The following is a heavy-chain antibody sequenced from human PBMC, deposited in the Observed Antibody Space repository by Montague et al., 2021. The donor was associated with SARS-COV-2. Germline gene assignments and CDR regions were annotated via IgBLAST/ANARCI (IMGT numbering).Heavy chain of an antibody. D-gene: IGHD3-9*01. J-gene: IGHJ4*02. CDR3: ARDPYYDILTGYYKD. CDR1: GFTFSSYS. V-gene: IGHV3-21*01. CDR2: ISSSSSYI. Sequence: SLILSFSASGFTFSSYSMNWVRQAPGKGLEWVSSISSSSSYIYYADSVKGRFTISRDNAKNSLYLQMNSLRAEDTAVYYCARDPYYDILTGYYKDWGQGTLVTVSS.